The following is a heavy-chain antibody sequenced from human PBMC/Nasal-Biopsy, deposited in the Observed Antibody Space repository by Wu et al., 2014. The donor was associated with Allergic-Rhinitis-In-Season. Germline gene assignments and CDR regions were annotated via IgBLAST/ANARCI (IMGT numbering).Heavy chain of an antibody. J-gene: IGHJ4*02. V-gene: IGHV3-30*18. CDR2: ISFDGSKK. CDR1: GFTSSSYG. D-gene: IGHD1-26*01. CDR3: AKQGYLPSGSNYSPSFDY. Sequence: LRLSCAVSGFTSSSYGMHWVRQAPGKGLEWVAFISFDGSKKYYVDSVKGRFTISRDNSRNTLYLEMNSLRGEDTAVYYCAKQGYLPSGSNYSPSFDYWGQGALVTVSS.